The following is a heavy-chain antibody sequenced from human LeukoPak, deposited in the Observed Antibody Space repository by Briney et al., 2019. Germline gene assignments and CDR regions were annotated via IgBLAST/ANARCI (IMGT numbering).Heavy chain of an antibody. CDR3: ARRPRGSAHDFWSGYPEYYFDY. CDR1: GYTFTGYY. Sequence: ASVKVSCKASGYTFTGYYMHWVRQAPGQGLEWMGWINPNSGGTNYAQKFQGRVTMTRDTSIGTAYMELSRLRSDDTAVYYCARRPRGSAHDFWSGYPEYYFDYWGQGTLVTVSS. V-gene: IGHV1-2*02. J-gene: IGHJ4*02. CDR2: INPNSGGT. D-gene: IGHD3-3*01.